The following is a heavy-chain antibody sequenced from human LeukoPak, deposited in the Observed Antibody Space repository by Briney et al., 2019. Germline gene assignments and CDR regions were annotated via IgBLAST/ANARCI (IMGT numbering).Heavy chain of an antibody. CDR3: ARDRGRGKSWFDP. CDR1: GGSFSGYY. V-gene: IGHV4-34*01. J-gene: IGHJ5*02. D-gene: IGHD3-16*01. CDR2: INHSGST. Sequence: PSETLSLTCAVYGGSFSGYYWSWIRQPPGKGLEWIGEINHSGSTNYNPSLKSRVTISVDTSKNQFSLKLSSVTAADTAVHYCARDRGRGKSWFDPWGQGTLVTVSS.